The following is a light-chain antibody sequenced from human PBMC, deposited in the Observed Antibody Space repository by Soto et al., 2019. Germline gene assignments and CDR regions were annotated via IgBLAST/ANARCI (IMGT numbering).Light chain of an antibody. CDR2: DVS. CDR1: SSDVGGYNY. J-gene: IGLJ1*01. V-gene: IGLV2-14*03. CDR3: SSYRTSNTRQIV. Sequence: QSVLTPPASVSGSPGQSITISCTGTSSDVGGYNYVSWYQHHPGKAPKLMIYDVSNRPSGVSNRFSGSKSGNTASLSISGLQPEDEADYYCSSYRTSNTRQIVCGTGTKVTVL.